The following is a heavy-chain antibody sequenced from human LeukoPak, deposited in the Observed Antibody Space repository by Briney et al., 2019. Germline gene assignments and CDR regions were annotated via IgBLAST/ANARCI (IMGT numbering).Heavy chain of an antibody. CDR1: GFTFDDYA. J-gene: IGHJ4*02. CDR2: ISWNSGSI. CDR3: AKDSEYGGNVGEFDY. V-gene: IGHV3-9*01. D-gene: IGHD4-23*01. Sequence: GGSLRLSCAASGFTFDDYAMHWVRQAPGKGLEWVSGISWNSGSIGYADSVKGRFTISRDNAKNSLYLQMNSLRAEDTALYYCAKDSEYGGNVGEFDYWGQGTLVTVSS.